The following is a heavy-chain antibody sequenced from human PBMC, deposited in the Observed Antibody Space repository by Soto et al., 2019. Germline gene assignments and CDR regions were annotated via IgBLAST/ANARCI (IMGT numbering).Heavy chain of an antibody. V-gene: IGHV4-34*01. Sequence: PSETLSLTCAVYGGSFSGYYWSWIRQPPGKGLEWIGEINHSGSTNYNPSLKSRITISVDTSKNQFSLKLSSVTAADTAVYYCARGKRLRPTGVDYWGQGTLVTVSS. CDR3: ARGKRLRPTGVDY. J-gene: IGHJ4*02. D-gene: IGHD5-12*01. CDR1: GGSFSGYY. CDR2: INHSGST.